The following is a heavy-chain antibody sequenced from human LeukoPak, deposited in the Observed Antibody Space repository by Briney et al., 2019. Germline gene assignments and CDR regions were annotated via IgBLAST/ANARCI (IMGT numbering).Heavy chain of an antibody. V-gene: IGHV3-23*01. CDR3: AKDGTYYDILRPEPYDY. D-gene: IGHD3-9*01. Sequence: QPGGSLRLSCAASGFTFSSYAMSWVRQAPGKGLEWVSAISGSGGSTYYADSVKGRFTISRDNSKNTLYLQMNSLRAEDTAVYYCAKDGTYYDILRPEPYDYWGQGTLVTVSS. CDR1: GFTFSSYA. J-gene: IGHJ4*02. CDR2: ISGSGGST.